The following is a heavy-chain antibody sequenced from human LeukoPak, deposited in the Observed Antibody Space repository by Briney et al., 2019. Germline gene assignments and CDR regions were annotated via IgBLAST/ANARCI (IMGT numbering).Heavy chain of an antibody. CDR2: ISDSGGRT. CDR1: GFTFSTYA. Sequence: PGGSLRLSCAASGFTFSTYAMSWVRQAPGKGLEWVSAISDSGGRTYYADSVKGRFTISRDNSKNTLYLQMNSLRAEDTAVYYCAKDWSKFDSWGQGTLVTVSS. D-gene: IGHD2-8*02. CDR3: AKDWSKFDS. V-gene: IGHV3-23*01. J-gene: IGHJ4*02.